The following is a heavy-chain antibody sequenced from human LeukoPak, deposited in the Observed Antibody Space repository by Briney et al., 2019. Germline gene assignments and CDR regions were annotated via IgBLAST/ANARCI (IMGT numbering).Heavy chain of an antibody. CDR3: AKDLPGRGWDTDY. CDR2: ITASGGST. D-gene: IGHD6-19*01. Sequence: PGGSLRLSCAASGFAFPSYAMTWVRQAPGKGLEWVSAITASGGSTYYADSVKGRFTISRDNSKNTLYLQMNILRAEDTALYYCAKDLPGRGWDTDYWGQGTLVTVSS. J-gene: IGHJ4*02. CDR1: GFAFPSYA. V-gene: IGHV3-23*01.